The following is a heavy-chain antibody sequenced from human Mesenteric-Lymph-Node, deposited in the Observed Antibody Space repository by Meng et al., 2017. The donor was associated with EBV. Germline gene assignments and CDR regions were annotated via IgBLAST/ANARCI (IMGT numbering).Heavy chain of an antibody. CDR2: ISQSGDT. D-gene: IGHD3-3*01. CDR1: GGSFSGYH. V-gene: IGHV4-34*01. CDR3: ARGTIFGIVVTYFDY. Sequence: QVQLHQGGAGLLEPSETLSLTCAASGGSFSGYHWSWIRQPPGKGLEYIGEISQSGDTNYNPSLKSRVTISVDTSRNQFSLKMRSVTAADTAVYYCARGTIFGIVVTYFDYWSQGNLVTVSS. J-gene: IGHJ4*02.